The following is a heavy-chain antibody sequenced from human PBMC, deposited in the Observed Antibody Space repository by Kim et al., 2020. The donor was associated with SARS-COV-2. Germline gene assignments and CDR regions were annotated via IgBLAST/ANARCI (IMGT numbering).Heavy chain of an antibody. V-gene: IGHV4-39*07. CDR2: IYYSGTT. J-gene: IGHJ5*02. CDR3: ARATPQRDSTTSTWYSNWFDP. Sequence: SETLSLTCSVSGGSISSNNYYWGWIRQPPGKDLEWIGSIYYSGTTFYNPSLKSRVTISIDTSKNQFSLKLSSVTAADTAVYFCARATPQRDSTTSTWYSNWFDPWGQGTLVTVSS. D-gene: IGHD6-13*01. CDR1: GGSISSNNYY.